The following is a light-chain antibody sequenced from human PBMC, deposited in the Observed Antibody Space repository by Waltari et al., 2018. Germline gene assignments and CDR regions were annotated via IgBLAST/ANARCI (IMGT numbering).Light chain of an antibody. V-gene: IGKV3-11*01. CDR2: DAS. CDR3: QERSNWPLLT. J-gene: IGKJ4*01. CDR1: QSVSSH. Sequence: IVLTQSPATLSLSPGEGATLSCRASQSVSSHLAWYQQKPGQAPRLLIYDASNRATGIPARFSGSGSGTDFTLTISSLDPDDFAVYYCQERSNWPLLTFGGGTKVEIK.